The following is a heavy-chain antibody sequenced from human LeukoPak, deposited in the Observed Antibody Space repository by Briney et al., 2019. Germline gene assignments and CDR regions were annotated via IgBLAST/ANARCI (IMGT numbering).Heavy chain of an antibody. CDR1: GFTFSSYD. V-gene: IGHV3-23*01. D-gene: IGHD1-26*01. CDR2: ISGSGGST. J-gene: IGHJ4*02. CDR3: AKDRWTGSYQGGDY. Sequence: GGSLRLSCAASGFTFSSYDMSWVRQAPGKGLEWVSRISGSGGSTYYADSVKGRFTISRDNSKNTLYLQMNSLRVEDTGVFYCAKDRWTGSYQGGDYWGQGTLVTVSS.